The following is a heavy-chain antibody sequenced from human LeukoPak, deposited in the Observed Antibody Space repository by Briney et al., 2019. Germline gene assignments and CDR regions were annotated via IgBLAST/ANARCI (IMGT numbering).Heavy chain of an antibody. J-gene: IGHJ6*02. D-gene: IGHD7-27*01. Sequence: GGSLRLSCAASGFTFSSYAMSWVRQAPGKGLEWVSAISGSGGSTYYADSVKGRFTISRDNSKNTLYLQMNSLRAEDTAVYYCASAWGANSDYYYYGMDVWGQGTTVTVSS. CDR1: GFTFSSYA. V-gene: IGHV3-23*01. CDR2: ISGSGGST. CDR3: ASAWGANSDYYYYGMDV.